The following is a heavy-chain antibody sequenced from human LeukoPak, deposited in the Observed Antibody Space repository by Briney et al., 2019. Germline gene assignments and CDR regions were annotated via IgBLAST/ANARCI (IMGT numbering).Heavy chain of an antibody. CDR1: GFTLSSYT. V-gene: IGHV3-21*01. CDR3: ARDVSWELPTVY. Sequence: GGSLRLSCAASGFTLSSYTMNWVPQAPGKGLEWVSSISSSSTYIYYADSLEGRFTISRDNAKNSLYLQMNSLRAGDAAVYYCARDVSWELPTVYWGQGTLVTVSS. CDR2: ISSSSTYI. D-gene: IGHD1-26*01. J-gene: IGHJ4*02.